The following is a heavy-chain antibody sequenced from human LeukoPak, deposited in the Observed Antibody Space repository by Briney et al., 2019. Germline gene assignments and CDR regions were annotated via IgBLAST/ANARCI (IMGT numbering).Heavy chain of an antibody. CDR2: ISSSSSYI. D-gene: IGHD3-22*01. Sequence: GGSLRLSCAASGFTFSSYWMHWVRQAPGKGLEWVSSISSSSSYIYYADSVKGRFTISRDNAKNSLYLQMNSLRAEDTAVYYCARDLERFGAPMIVVVDAFDIWGQGTMVTVSS. V-gene: IGHV3-21*01. CDR3: ARDLERFGAPMIVVVDAFDI. J-gene: IGHJ3*02. CDR1: GFTFSSYW.